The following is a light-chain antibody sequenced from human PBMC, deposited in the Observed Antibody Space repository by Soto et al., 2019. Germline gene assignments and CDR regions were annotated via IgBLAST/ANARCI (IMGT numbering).Light chain of an antibody. V-gene: IGKV1-5*01. CDR2: DAS. CDR3: QQYKDGWT. Sequence: DIQMTQSPSTLSASVGDRVTITCRASQSISSRLAWDQQKPGKAPKVLIYDASSLKSGVPSRFSGSGSGTEFTLTISSLRPDDLATYYCQQYKDGWTFGQGTKVDI. CDR1: QSISSR. J-gene: IGKJ1*01.